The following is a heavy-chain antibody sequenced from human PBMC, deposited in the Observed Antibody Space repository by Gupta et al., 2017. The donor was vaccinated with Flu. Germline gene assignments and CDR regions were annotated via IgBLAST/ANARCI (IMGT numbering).Heavy chain of an antibody. CDR3: ARETAFNDGLRITTGTPYYYYGMDV. V-gene: IGHV1-2*02. CDR1: GYTFTGYY. CDR2: INPNSGGT. Sequence: QVQLVQSGAEVKKPGASVKVSCKASGYTFTGYYMHWVRQAPGQGLEWMGWINPNSGGTNYAQKFQGRVTMTRDTSISTAYMELSRLRSDDTAVYYCARETAFNDGLRITTGTPYYYYGMDVWGQGTTVTVSS. J-gene: IGHJ6*02. D-gene: IGHD1-1*01.